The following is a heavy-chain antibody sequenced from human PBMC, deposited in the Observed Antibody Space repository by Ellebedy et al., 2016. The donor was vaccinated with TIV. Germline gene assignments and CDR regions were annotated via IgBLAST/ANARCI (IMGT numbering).Heavy chain of an antibody. V-gene: IGHV4-39*01. CDR2: IDYSRGT. CDR1: GDSTSGSSHY. CDR3: ARLSGGTTVTARYFFAY. J-gene: IGHJ4*02. D-gene: IGHD4-17*01. Sequence: MPSETLSPTCTLPGDSTSGSSHYWGWIRQPPGQGLEWIGNIDYSRGTHYSTSLKTRVVISVDTSKNQFSLKFSSVTAADTALYYCARLSGGTTVTARYFFAYWGQGTLVTVSS.